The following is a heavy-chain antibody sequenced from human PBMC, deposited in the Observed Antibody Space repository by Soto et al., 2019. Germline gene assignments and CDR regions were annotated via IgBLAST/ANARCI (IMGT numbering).Heavy chain of an antibody. CDR2: IYYSGST. J-gene: IGHJ4*02. CDR3: ARLATASTFVY. CDR1: GGSISSYY. V-gene: IGHV4-59*08. Sequence: SETLSLTCTVSGGSISSYYWSWIRQPPGKGLEWIGYIYYSGSTNYNPSLKSRVTISVDTSKNQFSLKLSSVTAADTAVYYCARLATASTFVYWGQGTLVTVS. D-gene: IGHD6-13*01.